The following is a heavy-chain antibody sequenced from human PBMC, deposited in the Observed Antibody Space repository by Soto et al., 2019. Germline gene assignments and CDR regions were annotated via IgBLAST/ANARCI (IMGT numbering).Heavy chain of an antibody. J-gene: IGHJ4*02. CDR2: ISYDGSNK. Sequence: QVQLVESGGGVVQPGRSLRLSCAASGFTFSSYAMHWVRQAPGKGLEWVAVISYDGSNKYYADSVKGRFTIARDNSKHTLYLQINSLRAEDTAVYYCARDAPSTMIVVVNYYFDYWGQGTLVTVSS. CDR1: GFTFSSYA. D-gene: IGHD3-22*01. CDR3: ARDAPSTMIVVVNYYFDY. V-gene: IGHV3-30-3*01.